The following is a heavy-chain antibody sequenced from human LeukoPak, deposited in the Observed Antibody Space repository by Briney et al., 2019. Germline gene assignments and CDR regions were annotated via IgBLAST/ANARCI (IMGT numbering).Heavy chain of an antibody. CDR3: ARSKDYGDYVFDY. V-gene: IGHV3-21*01. Sequence: GGSLRLSCAASGFTFSRNTMNWVRQAPGKGLEWVSCVSTTSHYIYYADSVKGRSTISRDNARNSLYLQMNSLRAEDTAVYYCARSKDYGDYVFDYWGQGTLVTVSS. J-gene: IGHJ4*02. CDR2: VSTTSHYI. D-gene: IGHD4-17*01. CDR1: GFTFSRNT.